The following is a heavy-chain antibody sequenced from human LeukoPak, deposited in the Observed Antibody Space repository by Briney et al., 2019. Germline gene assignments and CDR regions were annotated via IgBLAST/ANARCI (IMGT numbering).Heavy chain of an antibody. D-gene: IGHD1-26*01. Sequence: GGSLRLSCAASGFTFSSYWMSWVRQAPGKGLEWVSAIRTGGDSTYYADSVKGRFTISRDNSKNTLYLQMNSLRAEDTAVYYCAKPRPGGSTEPFDSWGQGTLVTVSS. V-gene: IGHV3-23*01. CDR3: AKPRPGGSTEPFDS. CDR1: GFTFSSYW. CDR2: IRTGGDST. J-gene: IGHJ4*02.